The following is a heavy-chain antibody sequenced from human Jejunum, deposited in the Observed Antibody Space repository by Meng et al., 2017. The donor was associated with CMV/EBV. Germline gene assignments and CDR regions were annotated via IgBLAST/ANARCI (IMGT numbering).Heavy chain of an antibody. CDR2: IVPIFGTS. D-gene: IGHD2-8*01. V-gene: IGHV1-69*05. Sequence: KASGGSFNSFTIFWVRHAPGQGLQSLGGIVPIFGTSHYAQSFQGRVTITTDESTSTVYMELNSLRSDDTALYYCMMYQNWGETDFWGQGTLVTVSS. J-gene: IGHJ4*02. CDR3: MMYQNWGETDF. CDR1: GGSFNSFT.